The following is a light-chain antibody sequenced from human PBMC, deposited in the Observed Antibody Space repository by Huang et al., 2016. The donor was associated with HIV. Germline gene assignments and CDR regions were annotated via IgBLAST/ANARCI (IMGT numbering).Light chain of an antibody. CDR1: QSLLHSNGYNY. CDR3: MQALPTLT. CDR2: LGS. J-gene: IGKJ4*01. V-gene: IGKV2-28*01. Sequence: DIVMTQSPLSLPVIPVEPASISCRPSQSLLHSNGYNYLDWYLQKPGQSPQLLIYLGSHRAPGVPDRFSGSGSGTDFSLKISRVEAEDVGVYYCMQALPTLTFGGGTTVEIK.